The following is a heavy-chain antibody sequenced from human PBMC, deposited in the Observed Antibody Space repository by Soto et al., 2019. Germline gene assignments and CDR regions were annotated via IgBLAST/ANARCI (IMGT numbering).Heavy chain of an antibody. CDR1: GFTFDDYT. CDR2: ISWDGGST. V-gene: IGHV3-43*01. D-gene: IGHD2-8*01. Sequence: GGSLRLSCAASGFTFDDYTMHWVRQAPGKGLEWVSLISWDGGSTYYADSVKGRFTISRDNSKNSLYLQMNSLRTEDTALYYCAKDAVSCTNGVCCPAYYYGMDVWGQGTTVTVSS. J-gene: IGHJ6*02. CDR3: AKDAVSCTNGVCCPAYYYGMDV.